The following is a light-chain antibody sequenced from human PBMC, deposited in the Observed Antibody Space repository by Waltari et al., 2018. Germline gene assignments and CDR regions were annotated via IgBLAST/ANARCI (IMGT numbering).Light chain of an antibody. CDR2: VNSDGSH. CDR1: SGHITNV. CDR3: ETGGHGTWV. J-gene: IGLJ3*02. V-gene: IGLV4-69*01. Sequence: QLVLTQSPSASASLGASVKLTCTLSSGHITNVLAWHQQQPGKGPRYLMKVNSDGSHRKGDDIPDRFSGSGSGPERYLTISSLQSEDGADYYCETGGHGTWVFGGGTKLTVL.